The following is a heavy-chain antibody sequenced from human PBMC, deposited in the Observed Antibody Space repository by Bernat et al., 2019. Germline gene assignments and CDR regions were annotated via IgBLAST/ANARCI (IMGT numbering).Heavy chain of an antibody. CDR2: IIPIFGTA. CDR3: AVLTTVTTFAYFDY. D-gene: IGHD4-17*01. V-gene: IGHV1-69*01. J-gene: IGHJ4*02. Sequence: QVQLVQSGAEVKKPGASVKVSCKASGYTFTSYYMHWVRQAPGQGLEWMGGIIPIFGTANYAQKFQGRVTITADESTSTAYMELSSLRSEDTAVYYCAVLTTVTTFAYFDYWGQGTLVTVSS. CDR1: GYTFTSYY.